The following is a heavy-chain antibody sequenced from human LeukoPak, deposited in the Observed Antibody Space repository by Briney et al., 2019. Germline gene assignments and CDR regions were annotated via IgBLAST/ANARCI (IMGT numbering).Heavy chain of an antibody. CDR3: ARGSFFVELEQEESYYMDV. CDR1: GYTFTSYY. CDR2: MNPNSGST. D-gene: IGHD1/OR15-1a*01. V-gene: IGHV1-8*03. Sequence: ASVKVSCKASGYTFTSYYMHWVRQAPGQGLEWMGWMNPNSGSTGYAQKFQGRVTITRNTSISTAYMELSSLRSEDTAVYYCARGSFFVELEQEESYYMDVWGKGTTVTVSS. J-gene: IGHJ6*03.